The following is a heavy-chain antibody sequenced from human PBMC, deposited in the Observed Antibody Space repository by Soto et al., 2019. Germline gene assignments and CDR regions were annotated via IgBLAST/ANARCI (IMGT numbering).Heavy chain of an antibody. J-gene: IGHJ4*02. CDR2: IYPGDPDT. CDR1: GYSFPSYW. CDR3: ARLRPDTPPYGIDY. D-gene: IGHD5-18*01. V-gene: IGHV5-51*01. Sequence: GESLKISCKGSGYSFPSYWIAWVRQMPGKGLDWMGIIYPGDPDTRYSPSFQGQVTISADKSISTAYLQWSSLKAADTAMYYCARLRPDTPPYGIDYWGQGTLVTVSS.